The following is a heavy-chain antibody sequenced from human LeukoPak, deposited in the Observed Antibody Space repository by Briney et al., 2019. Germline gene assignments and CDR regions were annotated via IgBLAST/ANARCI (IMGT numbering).Heavy chain of an antibody. J-gene: IGHJ2*01. V-gene: IGHV4-34*01. Sequence: PSETLSLTCAVYGGSFSGYYWSWIRQPPGKGLEWIGEINHSGSTNYNPSLKSRVTISVDTSKNQFSLKLSSVTAADTAVYYCARSAWYVWYFDVWGRGTLVTVSS. D-gene: IGHD6-13*01. CDR3: ARSAWYVWYFDV. CDR1: GGSFSGYY. CDR2: INHSGST.